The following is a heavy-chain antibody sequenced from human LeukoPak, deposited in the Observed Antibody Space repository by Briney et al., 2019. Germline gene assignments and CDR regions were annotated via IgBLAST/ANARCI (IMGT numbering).Heavy chain of an antibody. J-gene: IGHJ3*02. Sequence: PSGTLSLTCTLSGGSISTYYSSWIRQPPRKGLEWMGDIYNSVSTHYNPSLKSRVTISVDTSKNQFSLKMTYVTAADTAVYYCARGVHISAYWSSGKNAFDIWGQGTMVTVSS. CDR2: IYNSVST. V-gene: IGHV4-59*01. CDR3: ARGVHISAYWSSGKNAFDI. D-gene: IGHD3-22*01. CDR1: GGSISTYY.